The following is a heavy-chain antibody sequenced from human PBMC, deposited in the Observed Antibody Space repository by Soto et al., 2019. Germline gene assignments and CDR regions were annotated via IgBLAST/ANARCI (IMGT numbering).Heavy chain of an antibody. CDR2: IIPIFGTA. V-gene: IGHV1-69*01. D-gene: IGHD1-26*01. CDR1: GGTFSSYA. J-gene: IGHJ3*02. Sequence: QVQLVQSGAEMKKPGSSVKVSCKASGGTFSSYAISWVRQAPGQGLEWMGGIIPIFGTANYAQKFQGRVTITADESTSTAYIELSSLRSEDTAVYYCARDRDVGAKGGKDAFDIWGQGTMVTVSS. CDR3: ARDRDVGAKGGKDAFDI.